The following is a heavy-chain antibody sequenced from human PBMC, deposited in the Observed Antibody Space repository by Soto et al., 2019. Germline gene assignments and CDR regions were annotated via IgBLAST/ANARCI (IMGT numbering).Heavy chain of an antibody. CDR3: AREGPIAARPFYYYGTDV. Sequence: QVQLVQSGAEVKKPGSSVKVSCKASGGTFSSYAISWVRQAPGQGLEWMGGIIPIFGTANYAQKFQGRVTITADESTSTAYMELSSLRSEDTAVYYCAREGPIAARPFYYYGTDVWGQGTTVTVSS. V-gene: IGHV1-69*01. CDR2: IIPIFGTA. J-gene: IGHJ6*02. D-gene: IGHD6-6*01. CDR1: GGTFSSYA.